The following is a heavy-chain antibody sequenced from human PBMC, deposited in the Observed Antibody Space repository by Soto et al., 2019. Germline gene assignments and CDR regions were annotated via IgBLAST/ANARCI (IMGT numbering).Heavy chain of an antibody. J-gene: IGHJ4*02. D-gene: IGHD3-22*01. CDR2: ISYDGSNK. Sequence: GGSLRLSCAASGFTFSSYAMHWVRQAPGKGLEWVAVISYDGSNKYYADSVKGRFTISGDNSKNTLYLQMNSLRAEDTAAYYCARDRGITMIVVSVLDYWGQGTLVTVSS. CDR1: GFTFSSYA. CDR3: ARDRGITMIVVSVLDY. V-gene: IGHV3-30-3*01.